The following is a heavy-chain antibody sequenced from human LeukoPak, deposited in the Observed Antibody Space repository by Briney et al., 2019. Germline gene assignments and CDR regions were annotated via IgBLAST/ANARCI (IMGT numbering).Heavy chain of an antibody. D-gene: IGHD3-3*01. Sequence: GGSLRLACADSGLTFSSYAMTWVRQAPGKGLEGVSGISGSGGATYSADSVKGRFTISRDNPKNTLYLQMNSLRAEDTAVYYCATICGNFDYFDYWGQGTLVTVSS. CDR2: ISGSGGAT. CDR1: GLTFSSYA. J-gene: IGHJ4*02. CDR3: ATICGNFDYFDY. V-gene: IGHV3-23*01.